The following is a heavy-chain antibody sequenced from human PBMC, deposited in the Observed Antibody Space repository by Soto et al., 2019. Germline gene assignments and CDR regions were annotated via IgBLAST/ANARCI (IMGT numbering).Heavy chain of an antibody. CDR1: GGSIGGVGYS. D-gene: IGHD3-10*01. Sequence: PSETLSLTCAVSGGSIGGVGYSWSWIRQPPGGGLEWIGYMYHSGTFLKSPSLKTRLTMSLDMSKNQFSLTLNSMAAADTAVYYCARAQFYSGSGNYNNLMFDAWGDVIQFIVS. J-gene: IGHJ5*01. V-gene: IGHV4-30-2*01. CDR3: ARAQFYSGSGNYNNLMFDA. CDR2: MYHSGTF.